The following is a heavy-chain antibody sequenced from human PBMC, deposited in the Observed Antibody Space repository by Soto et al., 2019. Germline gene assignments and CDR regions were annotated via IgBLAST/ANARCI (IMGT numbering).Heavy chain of an antibody. Sequence: PSETLSLTCTVSCSSISRYYWSWIRQPPGKGLEWIGYNHYSGSSNYNPSLRSRVTISVDTSKNQFSLKLSSVTAADTAVYYCARDDGYWGQGTLVTVSS. CDR3: ARDDGY. V-gene: IGHV4-59*13. CDR1: CSSISRYY. J-gene: IGHJ4*02. CDR2: NHYSGSS.